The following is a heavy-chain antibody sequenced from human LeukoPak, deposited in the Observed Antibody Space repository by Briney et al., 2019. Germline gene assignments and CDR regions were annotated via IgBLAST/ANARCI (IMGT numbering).Heavy chain of an antibody. CDR1: GFTFTSYS. D-gene: IGHD3-3*01. V-gene: IGHV3-23*01. CDR3: VKGLAYYDFWSGYGFDY. J-gene: IGHJ4*02. CDR2: SGGGGST. Sequence: GGSLRLSCAASGFTFTSYSMNWVRQAPGRGLEWVSTSGGGGSTYYADSVKGRFTISRDNSKNTLYLQMSGLRAEDTAVYYCVKGLAYYDFWSGYGFDYWGQGTLVTVSS.